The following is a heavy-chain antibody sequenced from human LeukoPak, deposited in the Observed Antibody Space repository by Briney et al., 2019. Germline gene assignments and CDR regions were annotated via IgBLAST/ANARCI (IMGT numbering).Heavy chain of an antibody. CDR3: ASLPVRSSSWSVRDY. Sequence: PSETLSLTCAVYDGSFSGYYWSWIRQPPGKGLEWIGEINHSGSTNYNPSLKSRVTISVDTSKNQFSLKLSSVTAADTAVYYCASLPVRSSSWSVRDYWGQGTLVTVSS. V-gene: IGHV4-34*01. CDR2: INHSGST. CDR1: DGSFSGYY. J-gene: IGHJ4*02. D-gene: IGHD6-13*01.